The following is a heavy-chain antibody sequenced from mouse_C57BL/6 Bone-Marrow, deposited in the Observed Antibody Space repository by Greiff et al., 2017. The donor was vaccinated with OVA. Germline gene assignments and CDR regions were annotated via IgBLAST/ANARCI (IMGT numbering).Heavy chain of an antibody. Sequence: QVQLQQSGAELARPGASVKLSCKASGYTFTSYGISWVKQRTGQGLEWIGEIYPRSGNTYYNEKFKGKATLTADKSSSTAYMELCSLTSEDSAVYFCARGPGTSFAYWGQGTLVTVSA. CDR1: GYTFTSYG. CDR2: IYPRSGNT. V-gene: IGHV1-81*01. J-gene: IGHJ3*01. D-gene: IGHD4-1*01. CDR3: ARGPGTSFAY.